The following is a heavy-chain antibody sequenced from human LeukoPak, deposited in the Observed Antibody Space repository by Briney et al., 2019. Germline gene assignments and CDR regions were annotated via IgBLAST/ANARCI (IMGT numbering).Heavy chain of an antibody. D-gene: IGHD1-1*01. J-gene: IGHJ5*01. V-gene: IGHV4-4*07. Sequence: SETLSLTCTVSGGSISSYYWSWIRQPAGKPLEWIGRIYASGSTTYNPSLQSRVTMSVDTSKNQFSLKLTSVTAADTAFYYCARVHDYNWLDPWGQGTLVTVSS. CDR1: GGSISSYY. CDR2: IYASGST. CDR3: ARVHDYNWLDP.